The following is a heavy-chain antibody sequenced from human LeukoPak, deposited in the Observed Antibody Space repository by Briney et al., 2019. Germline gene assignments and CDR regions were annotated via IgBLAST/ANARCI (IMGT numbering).Heavy chain of an antibody. V-gene: IGHV4-30-2*01. CDR1: GGSISSGGYS. Sequence: SQTLSLTCAVSGGSISSGGYSWSWIRQPPGKGLEWIGYIYHSGSTYYNPSLKSRVTISVDTSKNQFSLKLNSVTAADTAVYYCARSGVVQLWPRYFDYWGQGTLVTVSS. J-gene: IGHJ4*02. D-gene: IGHD5-18*01. CDR2: IYHSGST. CDR3: ARSGVVQLWPRYFDY.